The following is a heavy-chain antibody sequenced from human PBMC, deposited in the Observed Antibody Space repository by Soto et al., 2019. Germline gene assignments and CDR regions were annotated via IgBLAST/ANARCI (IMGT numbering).Heavy chain of an antibody. CDR1: GYTFTSYG. CDR2: ISAYNGNT. Sequence: GASVKVSCKASGYTFTSYGISWLRQAPGQGLEWMGWISAYNGNTNYAQKLQGRVTMTTDTSTSTAYMELRSLRSDDTAVYYCARSQYYDILTGPPAYFDYWGQGTLVTVSS. V-gene: IGHV1-18*01. J-gene: IGHJ4*02. CDR3: ARSQYYDILTGPPAYFDY. D-gene: IGHD3-9*01.